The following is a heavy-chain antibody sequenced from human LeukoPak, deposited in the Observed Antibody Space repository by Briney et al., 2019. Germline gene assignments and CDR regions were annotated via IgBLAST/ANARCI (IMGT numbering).Heavy chain of an antibody. Sequence: GGSLRLSCAASGFTFSSYSMNWVRQAPGKGLEWVSYISSSSSTIYYADSVKGRFTISRDNAKNSLYLQMNSLRAEDTAVYYCARGPYGDYSYFDYWGRGTLVTVSS. CDR3: ARGPYGDYSYFDY. V-gene: IGHV3-48*01. J-gene: IGHJ4*02. CDR1: GFTFSSYS. D-gene: IGHD4-17*01. CDR2: ISSSSSTI.